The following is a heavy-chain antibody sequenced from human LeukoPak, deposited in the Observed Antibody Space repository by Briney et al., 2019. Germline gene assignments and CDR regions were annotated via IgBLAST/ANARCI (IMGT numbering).Heavy chain of an antibody. V-gene: IGHV3-23*01. D-gene: IGHD6-13*01. CDR3: AKDSFGIAAAKLNY. J-gene: IGHJ4*02. Sequence: PGGTLRLSCAASGFTFSSYAMSWVRQAPGKGLEWVSAISGSGGSTYYADSVKGRFTISRDNSKNTLYLQMNSLRAEDTAVYYCAKDSFGIAAAKLNYWGQGTLVTVSS. CDR1: GFTFSSYA. CDR2: ISGSGGST.